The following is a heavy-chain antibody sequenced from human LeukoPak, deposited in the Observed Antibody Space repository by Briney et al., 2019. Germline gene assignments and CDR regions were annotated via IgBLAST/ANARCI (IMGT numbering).Heavy chain of an antibody. D-gene: IGHD4-23*01. Sequence: LSGGSLRLSCAASGFTFSSFEMNWVRQAPGKGLEWVSHISSSGSTIYYADSVKGRFTISRDNAKNSLFLQMNSLRAEDTAVYYCARAYAGTLFYWGQGTLVTVSS. CDR3: ARAYAGTLFY. CDR2: ISSSGSTI. CDR1: GFTFSSFE. J-gene: IGHJ4*02. V-gene: IGHV3-48*03.